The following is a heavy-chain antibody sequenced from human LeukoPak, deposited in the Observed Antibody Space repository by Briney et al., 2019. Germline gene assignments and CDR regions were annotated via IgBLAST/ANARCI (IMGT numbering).Heavy chain of an antibody. J-gene: IGHJ4*02. CDR2: IKEDGSDK. V-gene: IGHV3-7*03. CDR3: ARNSGWFRFDY. CDR1: GFTFSNYW. Sequence: PGGSPRLSCAASGFTFSNYWMDWVRQSPGKGLEWVANIKEDGSDKYYVDSVKGRFTISRDNAKNSLYLQMNSLRAEDTAVYYCARNSGWFRFDYWGQGTLVTVSS. D-gene: IGHD6-19*01.